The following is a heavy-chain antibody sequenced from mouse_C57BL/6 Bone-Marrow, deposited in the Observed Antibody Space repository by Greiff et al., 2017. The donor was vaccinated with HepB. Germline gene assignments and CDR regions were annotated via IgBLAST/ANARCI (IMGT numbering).Heavy chain of an antibody. J-gene: IGHJ4*01. V-gene: IGHV1-62-2*01. Sequence: VQLQQSGAELVKPGASVKLSCKASGYTFTEYTIHWVKQRPGQGLEWIGWVYPGSGSIKYNEKFKDKATLTADKSSSTAYMELSRVTSEDSAVYICAKHEGGHPYYSNYPRYWGQGTSVTVSS. D-gene: IGHD2-5*01. CDR2: VYPGSGSI. CDR3: AKHEGGHPYYSNYPRY. CDR1: GYTFTEYT.